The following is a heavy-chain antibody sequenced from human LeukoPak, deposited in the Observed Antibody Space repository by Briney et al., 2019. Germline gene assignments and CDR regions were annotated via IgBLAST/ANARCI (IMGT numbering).Heavy chain of an antibody. CDR2: ISGSSSTK. J-gene: IGHJ4*02. CDR1: GFTFSSYS. V-gene: IGHV3-48*01. D-gene: IGHD2-21*02. Sequence: PGGSLRLSCAASGFTFSSYSMNWVRQAPGKGLEWVSYISGSSSTKYYADSVKGRFTISRDNGRNSLYLQMNSLRVDDTAVYYCARDRDPGFDFWGQGTLVTVSS. CDR3: ARDRDPGFDF.